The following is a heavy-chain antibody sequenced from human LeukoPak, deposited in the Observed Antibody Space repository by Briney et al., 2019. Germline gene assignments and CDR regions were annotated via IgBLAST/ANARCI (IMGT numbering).Heavy chain of an antibody. Sequence: GGSLRLSCAASGFTFSSYAMSWVRQAPGKGLEWVSAISGSGGSTYYADSVKGRFTISRDNSKNTLYLQTNSLRAEDTAVYYCAKDVSAGIAADGFDPWGQGTLVTVSS. CDR1: GFTFSSYA. CDR3: AKDVSAGIAADGFDP. D-gene: IGHD6-13*01. V-gene: IGHV3-23*01. CDR2: ISGSGGST. J-gene: IGHJ5*02.